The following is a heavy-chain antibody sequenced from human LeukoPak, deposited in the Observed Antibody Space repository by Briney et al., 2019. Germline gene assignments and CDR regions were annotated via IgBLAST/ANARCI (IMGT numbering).Heavy chain of an antibody. D-gene: IGHD2-21*02. Sequence: GGSLRLSCADSGFXXSXXXXTXVXXXPXKXXEXVSTITGASGTTYYADSVKGRFPISRDNSKNPLYLQMNTLRAEDTAVYYCAVYCSGGCYSGLVWGQGTLVTVSS. CDR1: GFXXSXXX. CDR3: AVYCSGGCYSGLV. CDR2: ITGASGTT. J-gene: IGHJ4*02. V-gene: IGHV3-23*01.